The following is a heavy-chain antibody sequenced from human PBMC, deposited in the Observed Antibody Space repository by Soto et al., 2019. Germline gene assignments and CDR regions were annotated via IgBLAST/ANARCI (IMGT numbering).Heavy chain of an antibody. CDR2: IYWDDDK. Sequence: QITLKESGPSLVNPTQSLTLTCSFSGFSLSTTEVAVGWIRQPPGKALEWLALIYWDDDKRYSPSLRNSLTLTKDTPKDQVLRTMTNAHSADTATKFCAHSGAIATVAFHYWGQGILGTVSS. CDR1: GFSLSTTEVA. V-gene: IGHV2-5*02. J-gene: IGHJ4*02. D-gene: IGHD6-13*01. CDR3: AHSGAIATVAFHY.